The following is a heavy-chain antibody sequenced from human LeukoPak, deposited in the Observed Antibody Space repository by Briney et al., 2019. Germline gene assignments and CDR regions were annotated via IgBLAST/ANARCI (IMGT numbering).Heavy chain of an antibody. D-gene: IGHD5-24*01. V-gene: IGHV4-59*08. J-gene: IGHJ4*02. Sequence: SETLSLTCTVSGGSISSYYWSWIRQPPGKGLEWIGYIYYSGSTNYNPSLKRRVTISVDTSKNQFSLKLSSVTAADTAVYYSARLRRDGYNPFDYWGQGTLVTVSS. CDR3: ARLRRDGYNPFDY. CDR1: GGSISSYY. CDR2: IYYSGST.